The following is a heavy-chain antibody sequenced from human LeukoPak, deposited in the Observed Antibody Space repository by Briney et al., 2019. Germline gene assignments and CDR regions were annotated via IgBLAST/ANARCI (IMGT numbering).Heavy chain of an antibody. CDR2: ISTRGEST. CDR1: GFTFSNYA. J-gene: IGHJ4*02. CDR3: AKDALRLCSSTSCYL. V-gene: IGHV3-23*01. D-gene: IGHD2-2*01. Sequence: GGSLRLSCAASGFTFSNYAMTWVRPAPGKGLEWVSSISTRGESTYYADSVKGRFTISRDNSKNTLYLHMNSLIAEDTAIYYCAKDALRLCSSTSCYLWGQGTLVTVSS.